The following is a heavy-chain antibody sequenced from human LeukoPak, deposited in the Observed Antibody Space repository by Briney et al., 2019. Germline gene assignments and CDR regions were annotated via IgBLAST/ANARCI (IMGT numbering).Heavy chain of an antibody. CDR2: INWNGGST. V-gene: IGHV3-20*04. D-gene: IGHD2-15*01. Sequence: GGSLRLSCAASGFTFDDYGMSWVRQAPGKGLEWVSGINWNGGSTGYADSVKGRFTISRDNSKNTMYLQMNSLRAEDTAVYYCAKVVAWVDYWGQGTLVTVSS. CDR1: GFTFDDYG. CDR3: AKVVAWVDY. J-gene: IGHJ4*02.